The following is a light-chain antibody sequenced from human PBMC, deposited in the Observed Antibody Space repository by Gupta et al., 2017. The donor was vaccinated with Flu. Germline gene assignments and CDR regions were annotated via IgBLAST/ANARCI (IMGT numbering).Light chain of an antibody. CDR2: YAS. V-gene: IGKV3-11*01. CDR3: QQRSNWPPT. Sequence: GEGATLPCWAGQNVRSSLTRYQQKPGQAPRLLIYYASNRATGIPARFCGSGSGTNFTLPISSLVPEDFAVYYCQQRSNWPPTFGQGTKLEIK. J-gene: IGKJ2*01. CDR1: QNVRSS.